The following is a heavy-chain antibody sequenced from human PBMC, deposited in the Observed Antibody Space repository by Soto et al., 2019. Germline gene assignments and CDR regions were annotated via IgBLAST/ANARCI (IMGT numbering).Heavy chain of an antibody. CDR3: AHRYCSGGSCYVIDY. D-gene: IGHD2-15*01. V-gene: IGHV2-5*02. J-gene: IGHJ4*02. CDR2: IYWDADK. CDR1: GFSLSTSGVG. Sequence: KESGPTLVKPTQTLTLTCTFSGFSLSTSGVGVGWIRQPPGKALEWLALIYWDADKRYSPSLKSRLTITKDTSKNQVVLTMTNMDPVDTATYYCAHRYCSGGSCYVIDYWGQGTLVTVSS.